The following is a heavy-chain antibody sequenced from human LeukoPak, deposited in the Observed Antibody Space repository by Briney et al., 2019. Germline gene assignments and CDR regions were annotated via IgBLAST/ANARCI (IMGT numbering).Heavy chain of an antibody. CDR1: GFSFSSPG. CDR3: AKYQTGTWTSYDSSDI. Sequence: GGSLRLSCTASGFSFSSPGMNWVRQAPGKGLEWVSSINGESTFKVYADSVKGRFAISRDNAKNSLYLQMDSLRAEDTAVYYCAKYQTGTWTSYDSSDIWGQGTLVTVSS. J-gene: IGHJ3*02. CDR2: INGESTFK. D-gene: IGHD1-7*01. V-gene: IGHV3-21*01.